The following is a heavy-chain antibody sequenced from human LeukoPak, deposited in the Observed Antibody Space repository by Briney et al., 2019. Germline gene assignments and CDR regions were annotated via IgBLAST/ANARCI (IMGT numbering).Heavy chain of an antibody. J-gene: IGHJ4*02. CDR1: GGSISSSSYY. V-gene: IGHV4-39*01. D-gene: IGHD3-10*01. CDR3: ARLAGSSDC. CDR2: IYYSGST. Sequence: SETPSLTCTVSGGSISSSSYYWGWIRQPPGKGLEWIGSIYYSGSTYYNPSLKSRVTISVDTSKNQFSLKLSSVTAADTAVYYCARLAGSSDCWGQGTLVTVSS.